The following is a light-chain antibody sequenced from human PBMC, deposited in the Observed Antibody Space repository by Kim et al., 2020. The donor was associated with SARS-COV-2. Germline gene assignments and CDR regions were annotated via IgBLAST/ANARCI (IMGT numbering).Light chain of an antibody. V-gene: IGLV1-40*01. J-gene: IGLJ3*02. CDR3: QSYDNSLSIWV. CDR2: GNN. CDR1: SSNIGAGSD. Sequence: QRVTIYCTGSSSNIGAGSDVHWYQQLPGTAPRLLIFGNNNRPSGVPDRFSGSKSGTSASLAITGLQAEDESAYYCQSYDNSLSIWVFGGGTQLTVL.